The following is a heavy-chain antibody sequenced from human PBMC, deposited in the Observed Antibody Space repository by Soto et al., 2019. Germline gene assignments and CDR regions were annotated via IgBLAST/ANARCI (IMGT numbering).Heavy chain of an antibody. D-gene: IGHD1-1*01. CDR1: GGTFSSYT. CDR2: IIPILGIA. V-gene: IGHV1-69*02. Sequence: QVQLVQSGAEVKKPGSSVKVSCKASGGTFSSYTISWVRQAPGQGLEWMGRIIPILGIANYAQKFQGRVTITADKSTSTAYMELSRLRAEDTAVYYCAIGNWWFDPWGQGTLVTVSS. J-gene: IGHJ5*02. CDR3: AIGNWWFDP.